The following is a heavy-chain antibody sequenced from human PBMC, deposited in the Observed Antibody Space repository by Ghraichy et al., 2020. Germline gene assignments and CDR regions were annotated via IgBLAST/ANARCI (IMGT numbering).Heavy chain of an antibody. CDR1: GFTFSSYS. D-gene: IGHD2-2*01. V-gene: IGHV3-21*01. J-gene: IGHJ4*02. Sequence: GGSLRLSCAASGFTFSSYSMNWVRQAPGKGLEWVSSISSSSSYIYYADSVKGRFTISRDNAKNSLYLQMNSLRAEDTAVYYCARDSTLNVVVIPVVLDLDSWGQGTLVTVSS. CDR3: ARDSTLNVVVIPVVLDLDS. CDR2: ISSSSSYI.